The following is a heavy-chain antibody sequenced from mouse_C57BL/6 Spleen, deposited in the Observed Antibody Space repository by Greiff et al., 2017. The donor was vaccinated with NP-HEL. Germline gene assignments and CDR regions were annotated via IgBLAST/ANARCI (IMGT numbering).Heavy chain of an antibody. D-gene: IGHD1-1*01. CDR2: IRNKANGYTT. CDR1: GFTFTDYY. J-gene: IGHJ2*01. V-gene: IGHV7-3*01. CDR3: ARYYYYGSSLYFDY. Sequence: DVMLVESGGGLVQPGGSLSLSCAASGFTFTDYYMSWVRQPPGKALEWLGFIRNKANGYTTEYSASVKGRFTISRDNSQSILYLQMNALRAEDSATYYCARYYYYGSSLYFDYWGQGTTLTVSS.